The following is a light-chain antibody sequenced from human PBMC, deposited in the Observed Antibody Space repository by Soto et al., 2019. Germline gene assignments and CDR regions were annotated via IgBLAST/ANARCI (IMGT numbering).Light chain of an antibody. CDR1: QSVNSYY. J-gene: IGKJ4*01. V-gene: IGKV3-20*01. CDR3: HHYGSSPLT. CDR2: GAS. Sequence: EIVLTQSPGTLSLSPGERATLSCRASQSVNSYYLAWYQQKPGQAPRLLIYGASSRATGIPDRFSGSGSGTDFTLTISRLEPEDFAVYYCHHYGSSPLTFGGGTKVEIK.